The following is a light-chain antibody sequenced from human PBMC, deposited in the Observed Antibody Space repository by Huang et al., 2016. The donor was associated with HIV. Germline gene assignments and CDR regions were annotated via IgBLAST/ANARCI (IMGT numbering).Light chain of an antibody. V-gene: IGKV2-28*01. Sequence: DIVMTQSPLSLPVTPGEPASISCRSSQTLLHSKGYNYLDWYLQKPGQSPKRLISLGSNRAPGGPDRFSGSGSGTDFTLKISRVEAEDVGVYYSMQALQTPRTLGQGTKVDIK. CDR3: MQALQTPRT. J-gene: IGKJ1*01. CDR2: LGS. CDR1: QTLLHSKGYNY.